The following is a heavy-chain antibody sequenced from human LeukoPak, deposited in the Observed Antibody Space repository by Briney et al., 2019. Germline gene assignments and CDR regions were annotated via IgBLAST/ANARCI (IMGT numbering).Heavy chain of an antibody. CDR2: IKQDGSEK. CDR3: ARVEGYSSAEGAFDI. D-gene: IGHD6-19*01. V-gene: IGHV3-7*01. Sequence: PGGSLRLSCAASGFTFSSYWMSWVRQAPGKGLEWVANIKQDGSEKYYVDSVKGRFTISRDNAKNSLYLQMNSLRAEDTAVYYCARVEGYSSAEGAFDIWGQGTMVTVSS. J-gene: IGHJ3*02. CDR1: GFTFSSYW.